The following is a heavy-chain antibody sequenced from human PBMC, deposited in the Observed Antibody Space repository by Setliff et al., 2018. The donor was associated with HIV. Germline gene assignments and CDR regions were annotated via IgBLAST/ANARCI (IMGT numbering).Heavy chain of an antibody. CDR2: FYHTGST. CDR3: ARWGDGYNSYDS. Sequence: SETLSLTCTVSGGSIRSHYWSWIRQTPGKGLEWIGSFYHTGSTHYNPSLKSRTTMSLDTSRNQVSPKLSSVSAADTAVYYCARWGDGYNSYDSWGQGTLVTVSS. D-gene: IGHD5-12*01. CDR1: GGSIRSHY. V-gene: IGHV4-59*11. J-gene: IGHJ4*02.